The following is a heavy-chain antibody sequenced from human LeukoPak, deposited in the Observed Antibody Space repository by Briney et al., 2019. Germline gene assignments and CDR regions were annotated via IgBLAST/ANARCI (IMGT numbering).Heavy chain of an antibody. CDR3: ARGFASYDTNDFAFSYY. V-gene: IGHV1-46*01. D-gene: IGHD3-10*01. Sequence: ASVKVSCKASGYTFTSYYMHWVRQAPGQGLEWMGIINPSGGGTSYAQKFQGRVTMTRDTSTSTVYMELSSLRSEDTAIYYCARGFASYDTNDFAFSYYWGQGTLVTVSS. CDR1: GYTFTSYY. J-gene: IGHJ4*02. CDR2: INPSGGGT.